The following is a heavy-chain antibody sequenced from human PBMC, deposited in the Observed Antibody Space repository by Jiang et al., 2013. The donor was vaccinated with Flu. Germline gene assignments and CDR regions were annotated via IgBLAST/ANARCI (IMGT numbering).Heavy chain of an antibody. J-gene: IGHJ6*02. D-gene: IGHD4-17*01. V-gene: IGHV4-34*01. CDR2: SIIVEAP. CDR3: ARVGRGDRRRIRYYYYGMDV. CDR1: FSGYY. Sequence: FSGYYWSWIRQPPGRGWSGLGKSIIVEAPTXTVPQESSHHISRHVQNQXSLKLSSVTAADTAVYYCARVGRGDRRRIRYYYYGMDVWGQGTTVTVSS.